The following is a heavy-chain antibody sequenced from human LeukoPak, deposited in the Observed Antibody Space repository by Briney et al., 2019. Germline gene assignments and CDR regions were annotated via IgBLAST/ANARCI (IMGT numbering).Heavy chain of an antibody. J-gene: IGHJ4*02. CDR1: GFTFSSYA. CDR2: ISGSGGST. D-gene: IGHD6-19*01. CDR3: AKGGGWYFRAVDFDY. V-gene: IGHV3-23*01. Sequence: GGSLRLSCAASGFTFSSYAMSWVRQAPGKGLEWVSAISGSGGSTYYADFVKGRFTISRDNSKNTLYLQMNSLRAEDTAVYYCAKGGGWYFRAVDFDYWGQGTLVTVSS.